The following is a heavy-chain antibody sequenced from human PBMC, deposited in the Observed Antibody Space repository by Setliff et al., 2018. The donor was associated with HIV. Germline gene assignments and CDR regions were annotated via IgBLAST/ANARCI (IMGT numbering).Heavy chain of an antibody. V-gene: IGHV1-69*06. CDR2: IIPIFGTA. CDR3: ARRAAGGSSPNDYMDV. J-gene: IGHJ6*03. D-gene: IGHD6-6*01. Sequence: SVKVSCKASGGTFSSYAISWVRQAPGQGLEWMGRIIPIFGTANYAQKFQGRVTITADKSTSTAYMELSSLRSDDTAVYYCARRAAGGSSPNDYMDVWGKGTTVTVSS. CDR1: GGTFSSYA.